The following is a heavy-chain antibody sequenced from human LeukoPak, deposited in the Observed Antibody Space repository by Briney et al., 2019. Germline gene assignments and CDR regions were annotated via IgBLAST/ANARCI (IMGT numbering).Heavy chain of an antibody. Sequence: GVSLRLSCAASGFTFSSYAMHWVRQAPGKGLEWVAVISYDGSNKYYADSVKGRFTISRDNSKNTLYLQMNSLRAEDTAVYYCAGLRDYFDYWGQGTLVTVSS. D-gene: IGHD3-16*01. V-gene: IGHV3-30-3*01. CDR1: GFTFSSYA. CDR3: AGLRDYFDY. J-gene: IGHJ4*02. CDR2: ISYDGSNK.